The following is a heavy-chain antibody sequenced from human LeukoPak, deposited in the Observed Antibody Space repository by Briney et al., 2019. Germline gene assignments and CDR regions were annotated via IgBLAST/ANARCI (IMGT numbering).Heavy chain of an antibody. J-gene: IGHJ4*02. D-gene: IGHD5-12*01. V-gene: IGHV4-34*01. CDR2: INHSGST. Sequence: PSETLSLTCAVYGGSFTGYYWSWIRQPPGKGREWIGEINHSGSTNYNPSLKSRVTTSVDTTKNQFSLKLSSVTAADTAVYYCARAPTWIFDYWGQGTLVTVSS. CDR3: ARAPTWIFDY. CDR1: GGSFTGYY.